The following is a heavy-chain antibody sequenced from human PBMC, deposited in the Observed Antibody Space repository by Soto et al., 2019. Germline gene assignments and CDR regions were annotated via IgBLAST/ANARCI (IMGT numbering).Heavy chain of an antibody. CDR3: TRGPSGDKVDY. Sequence: SETLSLTCTVSGGSISSGDYYWSWIRQPPGKGLEWIGYMYYSGSTYYNPSLKSRVTISVDTSKNQFSLKLSSVSAADTAVYYCTRGPSGDKVDYWGQGTLVTVSS. V-gene: IGHV4-30-4*01. J-gene: IGHJ4*02. D-gene: IGHD7-27*01. CDR1: GGSISSGDYY. CDR2: MYYSGST.